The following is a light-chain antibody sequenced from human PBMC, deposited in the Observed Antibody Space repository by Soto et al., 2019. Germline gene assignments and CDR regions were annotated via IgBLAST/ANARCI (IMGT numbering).Light chain of an antibody. CDR1: QSVSSN. CDR2: GAS. V-gene: IGKV3-15*01. J-gene: IGKJ5*01. Sequence: DIVMTQSPDTLSVSPGERATLSCRASQSVSSNLAWYQQKPGQAPWLLIYGASTRATGIPARFSGSGSGTEFTLTISSLQSEDFAVYYCQQRSNWPDTFAERRRLENK. CDR3: QQRSNWPDT.